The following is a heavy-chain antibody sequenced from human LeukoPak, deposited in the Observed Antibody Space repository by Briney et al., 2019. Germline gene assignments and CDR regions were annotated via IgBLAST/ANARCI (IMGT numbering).Heavy chain of an antibody. CDR1: GGTFSSHA. CDR2: IIPIFGTA. V-gene: IGHV1-69*13. J-gene: IGHJ4*02. CDR3: ARNDYGDYVGEYYFDY. D-gene: IGHD4-17*01. Sequence: SVKVSCKASGGTFSSHAISWVRQAPGQGLEWMGGIIPIFGTANYAQKFQGRVTITADESTSTAYMELSSLRSEDTAVYYCARNDYGDYVGEYYFDYWGQGTLVTVSS.